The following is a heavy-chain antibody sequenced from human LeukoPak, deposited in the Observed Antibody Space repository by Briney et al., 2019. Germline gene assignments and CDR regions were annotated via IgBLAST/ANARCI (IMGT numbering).Heavy chain of an antibody. CDR1: GGSISGYY. J-gene: IGHJ4*02. Sequence: SETLSLTCTVSGGSISGYYWSWIRQPPGKGLEWIGYIYYSGSTNYNPSLKSRVTISVDTSKNQFSLKLSSVTAADTAVYYCARWYSSGWAFDYWGQGTLATVSS. CDR2: IYYSGST. V-gene: IGHV4-59*08. D-gene: IGHD6-19*01. CDR3: ARWYSSGWAFDY.